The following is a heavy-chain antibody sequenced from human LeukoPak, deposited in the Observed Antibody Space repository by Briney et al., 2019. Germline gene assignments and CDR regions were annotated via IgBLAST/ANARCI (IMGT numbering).Heavy chain of an antibody. CDR1: GFTFSSYS. J-gene: IGHJ6*03. CDR3: ARPVTTVSYYYYYHMDV. D-gene: IGHD4-17*01. V-gene: IGHV3-21*01. Sequence: GGSLRLSCAASGFTFSSYSMHWVRQAPGKGLEWVSSISSSTYIYYADSLTGRFTISRDNAKNSLYLQMNSLRAEDTAVYYCARPVTTVSYYYYYHMDVWGKGTTVTVSS. CDR2: ISSSTYI.